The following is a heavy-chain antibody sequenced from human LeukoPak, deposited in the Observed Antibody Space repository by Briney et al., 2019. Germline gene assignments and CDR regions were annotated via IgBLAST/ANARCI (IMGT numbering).Heavy chain of an antibody. CDR1: GGSFSGYY. J-gene: IGHJ5*02. V-gene: IGHV4-34*01. Sequence: SETLSLTCAVYGGSFSGYYWSWIRQPPGKGLEWIGEINHSGSTNYNPSLKSRVTISVDTSKNQFSLQLSSVTAADTAVYYCARSLYCSSTSCYENGNWFDPWGQGTLVTGSS. CDR2: INHSGST. D-gene: IGHD2-2*01. CDR3: ARSLYCSSTSCYENGNWFDP.